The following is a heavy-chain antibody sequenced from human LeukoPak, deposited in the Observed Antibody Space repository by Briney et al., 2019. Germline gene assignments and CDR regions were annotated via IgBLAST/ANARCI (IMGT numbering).Heavy chain of an antibody. V-gene: IGHV3-23*01. CDR1: GFTFTSYW. CDR3: AKMGQWPKYYFDY. J-gene: IGHJ4*02. CDR2: ISGTNT. D-gene: IGHD6-19*01. Sequence: GGSLRLSCVASGFTFTSYWMHWVRQAPGKGLEWVSTISGTNTYYTDSVKGRFTISRDNSKSSLYLQMNSLRAEDTAVYYCAKMGQWPKYYFDYWGQGTLVTVSS.